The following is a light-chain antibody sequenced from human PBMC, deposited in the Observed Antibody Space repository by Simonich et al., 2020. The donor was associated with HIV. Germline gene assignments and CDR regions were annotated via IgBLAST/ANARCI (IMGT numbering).Light chain of an antibody. CDR1: QGVSSN. CDR2: DAS. J-gene: IGKJ1*01. Sequence: EIVMTQSPATLSVSPGERAPLPSWASQGVSSNLAWSQQKPGQSPRLLSYDASTRSTGIPSRFSGSGSGTEFTLTISSLQSEEFAVYYCQQYNNWPPWTFGQGTKVEIK. CDR3: QQYNNWPPWT. V-gene: IGKV3-15*01.